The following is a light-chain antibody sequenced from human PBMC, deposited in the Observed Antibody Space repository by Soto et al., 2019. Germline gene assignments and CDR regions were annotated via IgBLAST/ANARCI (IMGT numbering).Light chain of an antibody. CDR1: SSDVGVYKY. V-gene: IGLV2-11*01. CDR2: DVI. J-gene: IGLJ1*01. Sequence: QSALIQPRSASGSPGQSVTISCTGTSSDVGVYKYVSWYRQHPGKAPKLMIYDVITRPSGVPDRFSGSKSGNTASLTISGLQAEDEADYYCCSYAGDYTFFFGTGTKLTVL. CDR3: CSYAGDYTFF.